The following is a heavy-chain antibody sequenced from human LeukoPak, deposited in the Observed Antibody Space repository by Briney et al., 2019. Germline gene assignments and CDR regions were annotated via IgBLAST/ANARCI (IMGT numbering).Heavy chain of an antibody. D-gene: IGHD2-2*02. V-gene: IGHV5-51*01. J-gene: IGHJ6*03. Sequence: GESLKISWKGSGYSFTSYWIGWVRQMPGKGLEGMGIIYPGDSDTRYSPSFQGQVTISADKSISTAYLQWSSLKASDTAMYYCARQGRSSTSCYKPPYYMDVWGKGTTVTVSS. CDR1: GYSFTSYW. CDR3: ARQGRSSTSCYKPPYYMDV. CDR2: IYPGDSDT.